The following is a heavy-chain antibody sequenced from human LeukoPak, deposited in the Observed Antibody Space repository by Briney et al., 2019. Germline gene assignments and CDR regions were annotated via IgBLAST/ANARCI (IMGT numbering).Heavy chain of an antibody. J-gene: IGHJ4*02. CDR1: GCTFDDCA. V-gene: IGHV3-43*02. CDR2: ISGDGGST. CDR3: AKDISIVGATRRDC. D-gene: IGHD1-26*01. Sequence: GGSLTLSCAASGCTFDDCAMHWLRQAPGEGLEWVSLISGDGGSTYYADSVKGRFTISRDNSKNSLYLQMNSLRTEDTALYYCAKDISIVGATRRDCWGQGTLVTVSS.